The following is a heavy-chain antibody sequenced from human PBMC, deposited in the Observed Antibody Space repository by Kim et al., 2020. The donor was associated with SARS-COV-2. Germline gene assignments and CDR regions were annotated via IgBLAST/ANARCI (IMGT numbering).Heavy chain of an antibody. CDR3: ARVRSDYYDVGFDY. D-gene: IGHD3-22*01. J-gene: IGHJ4*02. V-gene: IGHV3-11*04. Sequence: ADSVKGRFTISRDNAKNSLYLQMNSLRAEDTAVYYCARVRSDYYDVGFDYWGQGTLVTVSS.